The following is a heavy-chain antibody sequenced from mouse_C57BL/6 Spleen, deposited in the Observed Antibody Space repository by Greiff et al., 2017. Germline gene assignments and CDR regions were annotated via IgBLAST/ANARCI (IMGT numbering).Heavy chain of an antibody. D-gene: IGHD2-3*01. CDR3: ARIGGYYVYAMDY. V-gene: IGHV1-52*01. CDR1: GYTFTSYW. J-gene: IGHJ4*01. CDR2: IDPSDSET. Sequence: QVQLKQPGAELVRPGSSVKLSCKASGYTFTSYWMHWVKQRPIQGLEWIGNIDPSDSETHYNQKFKDKATLTVDKSSSTAYMQLSSLTSEDSAVYYCARIGGYYVYAMDYWGQGTSVTVSS.